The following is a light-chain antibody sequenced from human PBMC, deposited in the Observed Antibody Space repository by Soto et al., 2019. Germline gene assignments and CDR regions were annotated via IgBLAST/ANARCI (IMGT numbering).Light chain of an antibody. CDR1: SSDVGGYTS. V-gene: IGLV2-8*01. CDR2: DVS. Sequence: QSVLTQPASVSGSPGQSITISCTGTSSDVGGYTSVSWYQQHPGKAPKLMIYDVSKRPSGVPYRFSGSKSGNAASLTVSGLQGEDEADYYCSSYAGSSWVFGGGTQLTVL. J-gene: IGLJ3*02. CDR3: SSYAGSSWV.